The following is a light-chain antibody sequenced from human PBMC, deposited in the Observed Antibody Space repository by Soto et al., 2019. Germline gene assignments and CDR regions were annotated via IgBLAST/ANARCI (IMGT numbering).Light chain of an antibody. CDR2: DAS. Sequence: DIQMTQSPSTLSASVGDRVTTTCRASQSISRWLAWYQQRPGKAPKILIFDASILMSGVPSRFSGSGSGTEFTLTISSLQPDDFATYYCQQYNNYLTWTFGQGTKVEVK. CDR1: QSISRW. V-gene: IGKV1-5*01. CDR3: QQYNNYLTWT. J-gene: IGKJ1*01.